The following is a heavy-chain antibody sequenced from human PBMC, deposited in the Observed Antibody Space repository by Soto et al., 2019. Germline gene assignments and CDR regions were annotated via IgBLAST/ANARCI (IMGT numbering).Heavy chain of an antibody. J-gene: IGHJ4*02. D-gene: IGHD3-10*01. CDR3: ASDPYYYASDY. CDR2: ISGGGDAI. Sequence: QRLSCAASGFTFSDYYMTWVRQAPGKGLEWVSYISGGGDAIHYSDSVKGRFTVSRDNAKNLLYLQMNSLRAEDTAVYYCASDPYYYASDYWGRGTLVTVSS. V-gene: IGHV3-11*01. CDR1: GFTFSDYY.